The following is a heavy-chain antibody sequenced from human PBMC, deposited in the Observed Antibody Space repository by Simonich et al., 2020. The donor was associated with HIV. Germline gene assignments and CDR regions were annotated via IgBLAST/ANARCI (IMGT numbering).Heavy chain of an antibody. CDR1: GFTFSSHW. V-gene: IGHV3-74*03. D-gene: IGHD1-26*01. J-gene: IGHJ4*02. CDR3: AKYLRVSGADY. CDR2: INYDWNIT. Sequence: EVQLVESGGGLVQPGGSLRLSCAASGFTFSSHWMHWVRQAPGKGLVWLSHINYDWNITTYADSVKGRFTISRDNAKNTLYLQMNSLRAEDTAVYYCAKYLRVSGADYWGQGTLVTVSS.